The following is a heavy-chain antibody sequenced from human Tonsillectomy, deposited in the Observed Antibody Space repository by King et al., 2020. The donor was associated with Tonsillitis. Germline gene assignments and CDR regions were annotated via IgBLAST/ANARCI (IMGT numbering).Heavy chain of an antibody. Sequence: VQLVESGGGLVKPGGSLRLSGAASGFTFSDYYMSWIRPAPGKGLEWGSYISSLGTTIYYEDSVKGRFTISRANAKNSLYLQMNSLRAEDTAVYYCARARYCSGGSCYFDYWGQGTLVTVSS. CDR3: ARARYCSGGSCYFDY. CDR2: ISSLGTTI. CDR1: GFTFSDYY. J-gene: IGHJ4*02. D-gene: IGHD2-15*01. V-gene: IGHV3-11*01.